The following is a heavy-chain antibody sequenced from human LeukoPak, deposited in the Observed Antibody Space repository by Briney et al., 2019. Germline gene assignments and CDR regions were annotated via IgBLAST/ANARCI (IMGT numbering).Heavy chain of an antibody. D-gene: IGHD5-12*01. Sequence: SEALSLTCSVSGGSISSYYWSWIRQPPGKGLEWLAFIYTNGSTNYNPSLKSRVTISVDTSSNQFSLKLSSVTAADTAVYFCAKTGNGYDPLYYYYYMDVWGKGTTVTVSS. CDR2: IYTNGST. V-gene: IGHV4-4*09. CDR3: AKTGNGYDPLYYYYYMDV. CDR1: GGSISSYY. J-gene: IGHJ6*03.